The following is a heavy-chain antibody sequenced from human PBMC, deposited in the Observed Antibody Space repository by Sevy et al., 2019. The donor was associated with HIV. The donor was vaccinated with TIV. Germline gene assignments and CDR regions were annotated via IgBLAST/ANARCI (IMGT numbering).Heavy chain of an antibody. CDR2: ISAYNGNT. J-gene: IGHJ5*02. Sequence: ASVKVSCKASGYTFTSYGISWVRQAPGQGLEWMGWISAYNGNTNYAQKLQGRVTMTTDTSTSTAYMEMRSLRSDDTAVYYCARAGEDCSGGSCPGWFDPWGQGTLVTVSS. V-gene: IGHV1-18*01. CDR3: ARAGEDCSGGSCPGWFDP. CDR1: GYTFTSYG. D-gene: IGHD2-15*01.